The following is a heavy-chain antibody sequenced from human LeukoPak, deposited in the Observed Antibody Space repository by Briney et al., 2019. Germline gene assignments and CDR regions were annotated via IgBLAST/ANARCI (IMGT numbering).Heavy chain of an antibody. D-gene: IGHD2-8*01. CDR3: STDPRLLIY. CDR2: ISSSSGTI. Sequence: GGSLRLSCVASGFTFGSYNMNWVRQAPGRGLEWVSYISSSSGTIYYADSVKGRFTISRDNAKNSLYLQMNSLRPEDTALYYCSTDPRLLIYWGHGTLVTVSS. J-gene: IGHJ4*01. V-gene: IGHV3-48*04. CDR1: GFTFGSYN.